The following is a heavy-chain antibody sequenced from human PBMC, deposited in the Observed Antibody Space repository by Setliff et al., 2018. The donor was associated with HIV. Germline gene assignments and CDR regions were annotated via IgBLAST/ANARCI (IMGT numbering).Heavy chain of an antibody. CDR2: IDWDDDK. CDR3: ARILFGGGFDS. J-gene: IGHJ4*02. V-gene: IGHV2-70*11. Sequence: PTLVNPTQTLTLTCTFSGFSLSTGGMSVNWIRQSPGKALEWLARIDWDDDKYYKTSLKTRLSVSKDTSKNQVVLIMTNMDPEDTATYFCARILFGGGFDSWGQGTLVTVSS. D-gene: IGHD2-15*01. CDR1: GFSLSTGGMS.